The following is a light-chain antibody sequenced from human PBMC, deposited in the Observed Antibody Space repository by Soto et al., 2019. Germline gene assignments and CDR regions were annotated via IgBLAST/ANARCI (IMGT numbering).Light chain of an antibody. Sequence: QSVLTQPSSVSGAPGQRVTISCTGSSSNLGAGYDVHWYQLLPGTAPKLLIYGNRNRPSGVPDRFSGSKSGTSASLAITGLQAEDEADYYCQSYDNSLGVCYVFGTGTKVTVL. V-gene: IGLV1-40*01. CDR2: GNR. CDR1: SSNLGAGYD. J-gene: IGLJ1*01. CDR3: QSYDNSLGVCYV.